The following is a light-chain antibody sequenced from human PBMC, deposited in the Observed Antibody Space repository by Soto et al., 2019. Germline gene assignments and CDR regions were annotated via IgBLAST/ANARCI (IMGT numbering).Light chain of an antibody. V-gene: IGLV2-14*01. CDR1: SSDIGAYNY. CDR2: EVS. CDR3: ISYTTSSTML. Sequence: QSVLTQPASVSGSPGQSITISYTGTSSDIGAYNYVSWYQQHPGKAPKLIIYEVSNRPSGVSNRFSGSQSGNTASLTISGLQAEDEADYYCISYTTSSTMLFGGGTKVTVL. J-gene: IGLJ2*01.